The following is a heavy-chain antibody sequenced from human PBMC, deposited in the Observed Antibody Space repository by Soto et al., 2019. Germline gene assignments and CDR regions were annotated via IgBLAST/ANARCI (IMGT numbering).Heavy chain of an antibody. D-gene: IGHD3-22*01. CDR1: GFSLSTSGVG. V-gene: IGHV2-5*02. Sequence: QITLTESGPTLVKPTQTLTLTCTFSGFSLSTSGVGVGWIRQPPGKALEWLALIYWDDDKRYSPSLKSRLTITTGAAKTQVVLTMTSMAPVHTVTYYCTISRGYYDSSGYGVDPWGQGTLVTVSP. J-gene: IGHJ5*02. CDR3: TISRGYYDSSGYGVDP. CDR2: IYWDDDK.